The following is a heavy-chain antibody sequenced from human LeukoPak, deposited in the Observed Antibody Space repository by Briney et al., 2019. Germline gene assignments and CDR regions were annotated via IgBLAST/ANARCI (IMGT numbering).Heavy chain of an antibody. D-gene: IGHD5-12*01. J-gene: IGHJ6*03. Sequence: KPSETLSLTCAVSGYSISSGYYWGWIRQPPGKGLEWIGSIYHSGRTYYNPSLKSRVTISVDTSKNQFSLKLSSVTTADTAVYYCARSSLRGATPYYMDVWGKGTTVTVSS. CDR3: ARSSLRGATPYYMDV. V-gene: IGHV4-38-2*01. CDR1: GYSISSGYY. CDR2: IYHSGRT.